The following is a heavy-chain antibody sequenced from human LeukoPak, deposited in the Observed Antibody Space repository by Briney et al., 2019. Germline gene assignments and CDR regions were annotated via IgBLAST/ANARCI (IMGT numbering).Heavy chain of an antibody. Sequence: SGGSLRLSCAASGFTFSSYAMHWVRQAPGKGLEWVAVISYDGSNKYYADSVKGRFTISRDNSKNTLYLQMDSLRPEDTAVYYCAREHYGGPAFDYWGQGTLVTVSS. CDR1: GFTFSSYA. CDR2: ISYDGSNK. D-gene: IGHD4-23*01. J-gene: IGHJ4*02. V-gene: IGHV3-30*04. CDR3: AREHYGGPAFDY.